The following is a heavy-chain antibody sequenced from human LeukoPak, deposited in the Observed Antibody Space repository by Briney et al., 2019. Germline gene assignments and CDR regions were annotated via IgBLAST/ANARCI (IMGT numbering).Heavy chain of an antibody. V-gene: IGHV1-69*13. CDR3: ARKISGGSAGIYDAFDI. CDR1: GGTFSSYA. J-gene: IGHJ3*02. D-gene: IGHD2-15*01. Sequence: SVKVSCKASGGTFSSYAISWVRQAPGQGLEWMGRIIPIFGTANYAQKFQGRVTITADESTSTAYMELSSLRSEDTAVYYCARKISGGSAGIYDAFDIWGQGTMVTVSS. CDR2: IIPIFGTA.